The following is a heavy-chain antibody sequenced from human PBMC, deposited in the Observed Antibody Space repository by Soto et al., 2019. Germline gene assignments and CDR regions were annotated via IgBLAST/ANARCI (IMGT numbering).Heavy chain of an antibody. CDR2: ISYDGSNK. Sequence: PGGSLRLSCAASGFTFSSYGMHWVRQAPGKGLEWVAVISYDGSNKYYADSVKGRFTISRDNSKNTLYLQMNSLRAEDTAVYYCAKDPGPMVTFFDYWGQGTLVTVSS. CDR1: GFTFSSYG. D-gene: IGHD5-18*01. V-gene: IGHV3-30*18. J-gene: IGHJ4*02. CDR3: AKDPGPMVTFFDY.